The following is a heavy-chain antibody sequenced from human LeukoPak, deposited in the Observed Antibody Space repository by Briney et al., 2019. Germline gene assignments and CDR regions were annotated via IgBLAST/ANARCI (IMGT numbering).Heavy chain of an antibody. Sequence: GGSLRLSCAASGFTFNYFSVNWVRQAPGKGLEWVSYLSSSSNTIYYADSVKGRFTISRDNARNSLYLQMNSLRDEDTAVYYCARDRDHSNNWYIFLDYWGQGTLVTVSS. CDR2: LSSSSNTI. V-gene: IGHV3-48*02. CDR3: ARDRDHSNNWYIFLDY. D-gene: IGHD6-13*01. CDR1: GFTFNYFS. J-gene: IGHJ4*02.